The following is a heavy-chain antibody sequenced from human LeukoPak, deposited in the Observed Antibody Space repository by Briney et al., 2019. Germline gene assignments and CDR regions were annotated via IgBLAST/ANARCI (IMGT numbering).Heavy chain of an antibody. V-gene: IGHV1-69*06. CDR2: IIAMFTTA. CDR3: ARASGSYWWFDS. CDR1: GVTFGTYA. D-gene: IGHD1-26*01. Sequence: GASVKVSCKAPGVTFGTYAISWVRQAPGQGLEWMGGIIAMFTTANYAQKFQGRVTITADKSTSTAYMELSSLRSEDTAVYYCARASGSYWWFDSWGQGTLVTVSS. J-gene: IGHJ5*01.